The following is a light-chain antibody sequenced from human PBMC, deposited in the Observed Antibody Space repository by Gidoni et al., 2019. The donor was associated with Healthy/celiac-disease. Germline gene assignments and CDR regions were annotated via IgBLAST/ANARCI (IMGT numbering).Light chain of an antibody. J-gene: IGKJ1*01. Sequence: AIQMTQSPSSLSASVGDRVTITCRASQGIRNDLGWYQQKPGKAPKLLTYAASSLQSGVPSRFSGSGSGTDFTLTISSLQPEDFATYYCLQDYNYPWTFGQXTKVEIK. CDR2: AAS. CDR1: QGIRND. V-gene: IGKV1-6*01. CDR3: LQDYNYPWT.